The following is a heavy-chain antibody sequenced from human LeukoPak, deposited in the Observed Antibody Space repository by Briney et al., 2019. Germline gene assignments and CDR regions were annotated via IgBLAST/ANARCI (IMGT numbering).Heavy chain of an antibody. D-gene: IGHD5-12*01. CDR1: GFTFSSYA. CDR3: AKDRKRLRLGARAHYFDY. CDR2: ISGSGGST. V-gene: IGHV3-23*01. J-gene: IGHJ4*02. Sequence: PGGSLRLSCAASGFTFSSYAMSWVRQAPGKGLEWVSAISGSGGSTYYADSVKGRFTISRDNSKNTLYLQMNSLRAEDTAVYYCAKDRKRLRLGARAHYFDYWGQGTLVTVSS.